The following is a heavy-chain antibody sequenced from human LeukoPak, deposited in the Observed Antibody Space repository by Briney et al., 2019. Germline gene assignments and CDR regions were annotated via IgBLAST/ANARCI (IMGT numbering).Heavy chain of an antibody. J-gene: IGHJ4*01. V-gene: IGHV3-7*03. D-gene: IGHD4-17*01. CDR2: IKQDGSQK. CDR3: ARDWFDGDYDRFDY. Sequence: GGSLRLSCAASGFTFSSYWMSWFRQAPGKGLEWVANIKQDGSQKFSVDSVKGRFTISRDNAKNSLYLQMNSLRVEDTAVYYCARDWFDGDYDRFDYWGHGTLVTVSS. CDR1: GFTFSSYW.